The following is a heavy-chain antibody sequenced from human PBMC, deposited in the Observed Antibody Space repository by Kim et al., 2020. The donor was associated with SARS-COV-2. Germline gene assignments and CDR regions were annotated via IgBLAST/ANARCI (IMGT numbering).Heavy chain of an antibody. J-gene: IGHJ4*02. V-gene: IGHV3-7*03. D-gene: IGHD3-16*01. CDR3: AEGGSYSDY. CDR2: GREG. Sequence: GREGNYADYVKGRFTISRDNAKNSLFLQRNSLGAEDTAVYCCAEGGSYSDYWGQGILVTVSS.